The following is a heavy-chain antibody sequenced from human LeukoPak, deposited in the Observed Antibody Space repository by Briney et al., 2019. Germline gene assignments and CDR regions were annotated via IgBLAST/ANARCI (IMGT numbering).Heavy chain of an antibody. D-gene: IGHD2-2*01. CDR2: IYYSGST. Sequence: SETLSLTCTLSGGSISGFYWSWIRQPPGKGLEWIGYIYYSGSTNYNPSLKSRVTISVDKSKNQFSLKLSSVTAADTAVYYCARRIVVVPAAMYGGPFDYWGQGTLVTVSS. CDR3: ARRIVVVPAAMYGGPFDY. CDR1: GGSISGFY. V-gene: IGHV4-59*12. J-gene: IGHJ4*02.